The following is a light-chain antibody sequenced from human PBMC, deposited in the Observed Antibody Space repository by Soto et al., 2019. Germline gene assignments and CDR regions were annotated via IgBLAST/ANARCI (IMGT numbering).Light chain of an antibody. J-gene: IGLJ1*01. CDR3: APCDDSLSGFV. V-gene: IGLV1-47*01. CDR1: SSNTGSNY. Sequence: QSVLTQPPSASGTPGQRVTISCSGSSSNTGSNYEYQYQQLPETAPKHLIYRNNQRPSGVPARFSAAKSGTSASLAISGLRSDDEADYSCAPCDDSLSGFVFGAGTKVTVL. CDR2: RNN.